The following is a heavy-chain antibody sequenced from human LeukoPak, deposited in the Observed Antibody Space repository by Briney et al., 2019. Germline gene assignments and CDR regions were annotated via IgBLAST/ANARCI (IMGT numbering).Heavy chain of an antibody. D-gene: IGHD6-13*01. Sequence: PGGSLRLSCAASGFTFSSYSMNWVRQAPGKGLEWVSLISWDGGSTYYADSVKGRFTISRDNSKNSLYLQMNSLRTEDTALYYCAKDPAGTGFDYWGQGTLVTVSS. J-gene: IGHJ4*02. CDR1: GFTFSSYS. CDR2: ISWDGGST. V-gene: IGHV3-43*01. CDR3: AKDPAGTGFDY.